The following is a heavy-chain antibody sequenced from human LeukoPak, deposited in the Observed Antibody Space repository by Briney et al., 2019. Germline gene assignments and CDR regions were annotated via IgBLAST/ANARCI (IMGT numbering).Heavy chain of an antibody. J-gene: IGHJ4*02. V-gene: IGHV1-24*01. CDR1: GYTLTELS. Sequence: GASVKVSCKVSGYTLTELSMHWVRQAPGKGLEWMGGFDPEDGETIYAQKFQGRVTMTEDTSTDTAYMELSRLRSEDTAVYYCATAPIYDFWSGLYYFDYWGQGTLVTVSS. CDR3: ATAPIYDFWSGLYYFDY. CDR2: FDPEDGET. D-gene: IGHD3-3*01.